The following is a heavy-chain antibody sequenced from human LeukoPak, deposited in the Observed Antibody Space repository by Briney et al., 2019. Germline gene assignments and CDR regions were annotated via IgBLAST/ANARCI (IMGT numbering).Heavy chain of an antibody. CDR1: GFTFSNYG. CDR2: ISYDGSNK. D-gene: IGHD6-13*01. J-gene: IGHJ4*02. Sequence: GGSLRLSCAASGFTFSNYGMHWVRQAPGKGLEWVAVISYDGSNKNYADSVEGRFTISRDNSKNTLYLQMTSLTAEDTAIYYCAHSIAAARGYYFYYWGQGTLVTVSS. CDR3: AHSIAAARGYYFYY. V-gene: IGHV3-30*03.